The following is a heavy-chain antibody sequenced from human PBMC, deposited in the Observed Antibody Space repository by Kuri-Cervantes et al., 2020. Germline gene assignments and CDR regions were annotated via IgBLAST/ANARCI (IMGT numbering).Heavy chain of an antibody. V-gene: IGHV1-18*01. D-gene: IGHD3-10*01. Sequence: ASVKVSCKASGYTFTCYGISWVRQAPGQGLEWMGWINAYNGNKNYAQKLQGRVTLTTGTSTSTPYMELRSLRSDHTAGYYCARAPLTRGFGDPGGDYWGQGTLVTDSS. CDR3: ARAPLTRGFGDPGGDY. J-gene: IGHJ4*02. CDR2: INAYNGNK. CDR1: GYTFTCYG.